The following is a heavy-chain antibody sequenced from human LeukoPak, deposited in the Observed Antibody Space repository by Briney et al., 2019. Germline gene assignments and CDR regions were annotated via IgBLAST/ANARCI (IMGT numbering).Heavy chain of an antibody. CDR2: IIPIFGTA. J-gene: IGHJ4*02. D-gene: IGHD2-15*01. CDR1: GGTFSSYA. CDR3: ARDRDCSGGSCTYFDY. Sequence: SVKVSCKASGGTFSSYAISWVRQAPGQGLEWMGRIIPIFGTAHYAQRFRGRVTITTDESTSTAYMELRSLRSEDTAVYYCARDRDCSGGSCTYFDYWGQGTLVTVSS. V-gene: IGHV1-69*05.